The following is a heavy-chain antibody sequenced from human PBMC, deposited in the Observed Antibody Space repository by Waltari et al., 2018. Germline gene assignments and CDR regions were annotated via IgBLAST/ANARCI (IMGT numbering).Heavy chain of an antibody. V-gene: IGHV1-69*04. CDR3: ARAGDYGGTLYYFDY. J-gene: IGHJ4*02. CDR1: GGTFSSYA. CDR2: IIPILGIA. Sequence: QVQLVQSGAEVKKPGSSVKVSCKASGGTFSSYAISWVRQAPGQGLEWMGGIIPILGIANYAQKFQGRVTITADESTSTAYMELSSLRSEDTAVYYCARAGDYGGTLYYFDYWGQGTLVTVSS. D-gene: IGHD2-15*01.